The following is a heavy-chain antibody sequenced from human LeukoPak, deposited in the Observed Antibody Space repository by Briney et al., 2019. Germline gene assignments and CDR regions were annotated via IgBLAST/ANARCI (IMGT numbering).Heavy chain of an antibody. V-gene: IGHV1-69*06. Sequence: ASVKVSCKSSGGTFSSYAISWVRQAPGQGHEWMGGIIPIFGTANYAQKFQGRVTITADKSTSTAYMELSSLRSEDTAVYYCAILGYCSGGSCYSADYWGQGTLVTVSS. CDR1: GGTFSSYA. D-gene: IGHD2-15*01. CDR3: AILGYCSGGSCYSADY. J-gene: IGHJ4*02. CDR2: IIPIFGTA.